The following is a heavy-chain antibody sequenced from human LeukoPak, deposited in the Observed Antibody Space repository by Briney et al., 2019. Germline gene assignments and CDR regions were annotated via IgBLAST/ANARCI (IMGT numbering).Heavy chain of an antibody. V-gene: IGHV3-30*03. CDR2: ISHDGTNK. Sequence: GGSLRLSCAASGFIPSSYGIHWVRQAPGKGLEWVAVISHDGTNKYYADSVKGRFTISRDNSKNTLFLQINSLRPEDTAVYYCARDPQRSYSGYEIDYWGQGTLVTVSS. CDR1: GFIPSSYG. CDR3: ARDPQRSYSGYEIDY. D-gene: IGHD5-12*01. J-gene: IGHJ4*02.